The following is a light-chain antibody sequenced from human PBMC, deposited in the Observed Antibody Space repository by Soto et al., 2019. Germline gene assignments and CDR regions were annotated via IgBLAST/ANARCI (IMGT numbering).Light chain of an antibody. V-gene: IGKV1-39*01. CDR2: TAS. CDR3: QQSFSTPPT. J-gene: IGKJ5*01. Sequence: DIQMTQSPSSLSASVADRVTITCRASQSISSYLNWYQQKPGKAPKLLMYTASSLQSGVPSRFSGSGSGTDFTLNISSLQPEDFATYYCQQSFSTPPTFGQGTRLDIK. CDR1: QSISSY.